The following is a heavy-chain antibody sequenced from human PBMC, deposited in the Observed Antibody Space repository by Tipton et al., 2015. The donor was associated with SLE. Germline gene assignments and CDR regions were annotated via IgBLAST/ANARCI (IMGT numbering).Heavy chain of an antibody. J-gene: IGHJ5*02. V-gene: IGHV4-59*01. CDR3: ARSIKSYVYDWFDP. CDR1: GGSISSYS. D-gene: IGHD5-18*01. Sequence: LRLSCTVSGGSISSYSWSLIRQPPGKGLEWIGYIYYSGSTNYNPSLKSRVTISVDTSKNHFSLKLSSVTAADTAVYYCARSIKSYVYDWFDPWGQGTLVTVSS. CDR2: IYYSGST.